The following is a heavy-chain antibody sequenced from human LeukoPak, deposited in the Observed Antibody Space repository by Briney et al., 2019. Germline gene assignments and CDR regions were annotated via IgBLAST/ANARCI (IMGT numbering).Heavy chain of an antibody. CDR3: ARGPKKEGSMIVVDEGTGFDY. D-gene: IGHD3-22*01. CDR2: IFYSGST. CDR1: GGSISSSNYY. Sequence: PSETLSLTCTVSGGSISSSNYYWGWIRQPPGKGPEWIGSIFYSGSTYYNPSLKSRVTISVDTSKNQFSLKLSSVTAADTAVYYCARGPKKEGSMIVVDEGTGFDYWGQGTLVTVSS. V-gene: IGHV4-39*01. J-gene: IGHJ4*02.